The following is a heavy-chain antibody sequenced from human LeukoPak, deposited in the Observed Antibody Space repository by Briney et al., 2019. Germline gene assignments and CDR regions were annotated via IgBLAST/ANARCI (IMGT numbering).Heavy chain of an antibody. CDR3: ARDWWYYDSSGYYGAFDI. Sequence: GASVKVSCKASGYTFTSYYMHWVRQAPGQGLEWMGIINRSGGSTSYAQKFQGRVTMTRDMSTSTVYMELSSLRSEDTAVYYCARDWWYYDSSGYYGAFDIWGQGTMVTVSS. J-gene: IGHJ3*02. CDR1: GYTFTSYY. V-gene: IGHV1-46*01. D-gene: IGHD3-22*01. CDR2: INRSGGST.